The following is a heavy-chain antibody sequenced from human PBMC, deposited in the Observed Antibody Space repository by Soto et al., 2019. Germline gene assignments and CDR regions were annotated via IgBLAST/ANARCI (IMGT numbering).Heavy chain of an antibody. Sequence: GESLKISCKGSGFSFTDYWIAWVRQMPGKGLEWMGITYPDDSDTRYSPSFQGQVTISADKSISTAYLQWSSLEASDTAIYYCARALYVSKNYFKPHAYWGQGTLVTVSS. V-gene: IGHV5-51*01. CDR3: ARALYVSKNYFKPHAY. D-gene: IGHD3-10*01. J-gene: IGHJ4*02. CDR1: GFSFTDYW. CDR2: TYPDDSDT.